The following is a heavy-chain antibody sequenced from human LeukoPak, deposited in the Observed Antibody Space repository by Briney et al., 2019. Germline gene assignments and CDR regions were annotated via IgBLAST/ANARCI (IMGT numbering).Heavy chain of an antibody. Sequence: PGGSLRLSCAASGFTFSSYGMSWVRQAPGKGLEWVSAISGSGGSTYYADSVKGRFTISRDNSKNTLYLQMNSLRVEDTAVYYCATSTGYSSSWQPPNDYWGQGTLVTVSS. CDR3: ATSTGYSSSWQPPNDY. J-gene: IGHJ4*02. D-gene: IGHD6-13*01. V-gene: IGHV3-23*01. CDR1: GFTFSSYG. CDR2: ISGSGGST.